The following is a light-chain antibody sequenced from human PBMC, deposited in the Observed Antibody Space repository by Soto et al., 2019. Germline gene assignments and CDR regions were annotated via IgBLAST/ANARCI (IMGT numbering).Light chain of an antibody. CDR1: QSVSSSY. CDR2: GAS. Sequence: TEARATLSVSPRERATLSCKASQSVSSSYLAWYQQKNGQAPRLLIYGASSRATGIPDRFSGSGYGTDFNLTISRLETEDFAVYYCQQYGSSPGTFGQGTKVDIK. J-gene: IGKJ1*01. CDR3: QQYGSSPGT. V-gene: IGKV3-20*01.